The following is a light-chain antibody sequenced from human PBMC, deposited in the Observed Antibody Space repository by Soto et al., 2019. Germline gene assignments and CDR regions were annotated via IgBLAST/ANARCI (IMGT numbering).Light chain of an antibody. CDR2: DAS. V-gene: IGKV3-11*01. J-gene: IGKJ1*01. Sequence: EIVLTQSPATLSLSPGERDPLSCRARQSVSTYLAWHQQRPGQAPRLLIYDASKRATGIPARFSGSGSGTDFTLTISSLEPEDFAVYYCQQRSNWPWTFGQGTKVDIK. CDR1: QSVSTY. CDR3: QQRSNWPWT.